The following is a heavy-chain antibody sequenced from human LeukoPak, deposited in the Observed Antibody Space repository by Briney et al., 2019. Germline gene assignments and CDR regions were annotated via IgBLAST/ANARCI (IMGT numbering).Heavy chain of an antibody. J-gene: IGHJ3*02. CDR2: ISGSGGST. Sequence: GGSLRLSCAASGFTFSSYAMSWVRQAPGKGLEWVSAISGSGGSTYYADSVKGRFTISRDNSKNTLYLQMNSLRAEDTAVYYCAKAGGGLQGFWDGAFDIWGQGTMVTVSS. D-gene: IGHD1-14*01. CDR3: AKAGGGLQGFWDGAFDI. V-gene: IGHV3-23*01. CDR1: GFTFSSYA.